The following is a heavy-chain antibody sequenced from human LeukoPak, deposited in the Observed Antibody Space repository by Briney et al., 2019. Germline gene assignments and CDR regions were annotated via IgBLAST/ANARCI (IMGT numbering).Heavy chain of an antibody. CDR1: GGSISSSSYY. D-gene: IGHD3-10*01. CDR2: IYYSGST. CDR3: ARTGGSGSL. V-gene: IGHV4-39*01. Sequence: SETLSLTCTVSGGSISSSSYYWGWIRQPPGKGLEWIGSIYYSGSTYYNPSLKSRVTISVDTSKNQFSLKLSSVTAADTAVYYCARTGGSGSLWGQGTLVTVSS. J-gene: IGHJ4*02.